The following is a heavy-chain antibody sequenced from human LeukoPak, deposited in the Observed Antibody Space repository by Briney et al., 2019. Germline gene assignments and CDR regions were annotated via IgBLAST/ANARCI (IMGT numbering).Heavy chain of an antibody. J-gene: IGHJ4*02. D-gene: IGHD1-1*01. Sequence: PSGTLSHTCRVTRESQTSYFWSCIRQPPGKGLEWIGYVYHSGSTSYIPSLKSRVSISEDTSKNQFSLKLSSVTAADTAVYFCARANPNWNPPDYWGQGTLVTVSS. CDR1: RESQTSYF. V-gene: IGHV4-59*08. CDR2: VYHSGST. CDR3: ARANPNWNPPDY.